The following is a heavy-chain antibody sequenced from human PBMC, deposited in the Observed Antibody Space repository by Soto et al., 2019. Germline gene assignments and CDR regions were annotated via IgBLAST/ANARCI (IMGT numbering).Heavy chain of an antibody. CDR1: GFTCISHC. Sequence: PGAALRLSCASSGFTCISHCMQHVRQAQGKGLAWVSRINSAGSSTSSADSGKGRFTISRDNAKNTLYPQKNTLRAEDTDVYYCARVIAIVATKPLGCWGKGTLVTVS. V-gene: IGHV3-74*01. CDR2: INSAGSST. CDR3: ARVIAIVATKPLGC. D-gene: IGHD5-12*01. J-gene: IGHJ4*02.